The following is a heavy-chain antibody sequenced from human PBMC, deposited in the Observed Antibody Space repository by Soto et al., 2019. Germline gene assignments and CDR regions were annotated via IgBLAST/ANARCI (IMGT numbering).Heavy chain of an antibody. CDR3: ARHHEIRGYYFYYYYGMDV. CDR2: IDPRDSYT. D-gene: IGHD3-22*01. CDR1: GSSFTGFW. J-gene: IGHJ6*02. Sequence: GESLKISWKGSGSSFTGFWISWGRQMPGKGLDVRGRIDPRDSYTHYSPSSQAHVSIYAAQSLNTAYLQGCDLEAPDTAMYYFARHHEIRGYYFYYYYGMDVWGQGATVIVS. V-gene: IGHV5-10-1*01.